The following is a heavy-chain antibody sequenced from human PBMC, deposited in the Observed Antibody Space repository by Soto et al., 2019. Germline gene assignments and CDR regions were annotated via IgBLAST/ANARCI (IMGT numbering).Heavy chain of an antibody. J-gene: IGHJ3*02. CDR1: GYTFTSYY. CDR3: ARVGSGDPHHDAFDI. D-gene: IGHD3-10*01. CDR2: INPSGGST. V-gene: IGHV1-46*03. Sequence: ASVKVSCKASGYTFTSYYMHWVRQAPGQGLEWMGIINPSGGSTSYAQKFQGRVTMTRDTSTSTVYMELSSLRSEDTAVYYCARVGSGDPHHDAFDIWGQGTMVTVSS.